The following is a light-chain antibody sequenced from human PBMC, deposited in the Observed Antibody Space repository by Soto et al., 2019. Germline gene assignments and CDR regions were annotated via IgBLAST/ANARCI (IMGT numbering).Light chain of an antibody. Sequence: QSALTQPRSVSGSPGQSVTISCTGTSSDVGAYNYVSWFQQHPGKAPKLMIYDVTKRPSGVPDRFSGSKSDNTASLTISGLQAEDEADYYCCSYAGSYTYVFGTGTRSPS. V-gene: IGLV2-11*01. CDR3: CSYAGSYTYV. J-gene: IGLJ1*01. CDR2: DVT. CDR1: SSDVGAYNY.